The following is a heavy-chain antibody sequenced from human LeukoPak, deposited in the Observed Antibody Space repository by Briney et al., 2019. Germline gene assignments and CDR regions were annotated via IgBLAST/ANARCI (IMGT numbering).Heavy chain of an antibody. D-gene: IGHD6-6*01. CDR1: GGSFSGYY. V-gene: IGHV4-34*01. Sequence: SETLSLTCAVYGGSFSGYYWSWIRQPPGKGLEWIGEINHSGSTNYNPSLKSRVTISVDTSKNQFFLKLSSVTAADTAVYYCARRYSSSFRPRQDVWGQGTTVTVSS. CDR2: INHSGST. J-gene: IGHJ6*02. CDR3: ARRYSSSFRPRQDV.